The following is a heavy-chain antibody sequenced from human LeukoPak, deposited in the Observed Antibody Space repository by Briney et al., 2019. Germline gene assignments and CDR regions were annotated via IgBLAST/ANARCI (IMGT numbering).Heavy chain of an antibody. CDR1: GVTLGNYG. D-gene: IGHD3-22*01. V-gene: IGHV3-23*01. Sequence: GGSLRLSCAGSGVTLGNYGMSWVRQAPGKGLEWVAGISGSGGKPNYADSVKGRFTISRDNPKNTLYLQMNSLRAEETAVYFCAKRGVVIRVILVGFHKEAYYFDSWGQGALVTVSS. CDR3: AKRGVVIRVILVGFHKEAYYFDS. CDR2: ISGSGGKP. J-gene: IGHJ4*02.